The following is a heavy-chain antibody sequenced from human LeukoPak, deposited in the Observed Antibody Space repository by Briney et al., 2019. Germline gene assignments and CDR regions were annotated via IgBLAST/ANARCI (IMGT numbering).Heavy chain of an antibody. CDR1: GFTFSSYT. V-gene: IGHV3-23*01. J-gene: IGHJ4*02. CDR3: TTRLRHHFDY. Sequence: PGGSLRLSCATSGFTFSSYTMNWVRQTPGKGLQWVSTISDGSRNTHYADSVNGRFTISRDDFLNVVYLQMNSLTVEDTAVYYCTTRLRHHFDYWGQGTQVTVSS. D-gene: IGHD4-17*01. CDR2: ISDGSRNT.